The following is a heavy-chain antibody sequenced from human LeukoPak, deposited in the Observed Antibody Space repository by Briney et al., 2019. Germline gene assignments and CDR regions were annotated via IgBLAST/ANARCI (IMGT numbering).Heavy chain of an antibody. CDR3: AAQDGRSGYYLAEYFHH. CDR1: GGSISGGSYY. D-gene: IGHD3-3*01. CDR2: INHSGST. V-gene: IGHV4-39*07. J-gene: IGHJ1*01. Sequence: SETLSLTCTVSGGSISGGSYYWGWIRQPPGKGREWIGEINHSGSTNYNPSLKSRVIISVDTSKNQFSLNLSSLTAADTAVYYCAAQDGRSGYYLAEYFHHWGQGTLVTVSS.